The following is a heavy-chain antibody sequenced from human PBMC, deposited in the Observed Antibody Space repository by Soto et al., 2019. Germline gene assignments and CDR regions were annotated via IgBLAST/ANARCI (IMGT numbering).Heavy chain of an antibody. D-gene: IGHD2-15*01. CDR3: ARAYSPYNCFDP. CDR1: GGTLSSYP. Sequence: ASVKVACKAAGGTLSSYPISWVRQAPGQGLEWMGGIIPIFGTANYAQKFQGRVTITADESTSTAYMELSSLRSEDTAVYYCARAYSPYNCFDPWGQGTLVTVS. CDR2: IIPIFGTA. V-gene: IGHV1-69*13. J-gene: IGHJ5*02.